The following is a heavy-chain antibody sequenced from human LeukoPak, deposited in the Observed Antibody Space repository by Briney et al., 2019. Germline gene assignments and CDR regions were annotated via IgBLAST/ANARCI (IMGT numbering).Heavy chain of an antibody. J-gene: IGHJ2*01. Sequence: PGGSLRLSCAASGFIFRIDWMHWVRQAPGKGLVWVSRIKGDGSTTDYADSVKGRFTISRDNAKNTLSLQMTSLRADDTAVYYCVRETTGALKFDLWGRGTLVSVSS. D-gene: IGHD1-1*01. V-gene: IGHV3-74*01. CDR3: VRETTGALKFDL. CDR1: GFIFRIDW. CDR2: IKGDGSTT.